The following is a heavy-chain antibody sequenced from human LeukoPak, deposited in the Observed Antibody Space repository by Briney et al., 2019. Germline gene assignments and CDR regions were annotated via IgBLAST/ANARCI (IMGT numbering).Heavy chain of an antibody. V-gene: IGHV3-21*01. CDR3: ARDSPNACDFWSGYLDLGYMDV. Sequence: GGSLRLSCAASGFTFSSYSMNWVRQAPGKGLEWVSSISSSSSYIYYADSVKGRFTISRDNAKNSLYLQMNSLRAEDTAVYYCARDSPNACDFWSGYLDLGYMDVWGKGTTVTVSS. CDR1: GFTFSSYS. D-gene: IGHD3-3*01. J-gene: IGHJ6*03. CDR2: ISSSSSYI.